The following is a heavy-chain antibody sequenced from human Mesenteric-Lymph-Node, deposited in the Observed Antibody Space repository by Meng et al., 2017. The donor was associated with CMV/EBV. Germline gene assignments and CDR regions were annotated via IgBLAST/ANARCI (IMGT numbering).Heavy chain of an antibody. V-gene: IGHV3-20*04. CDR3: ARSAGQAVPGAIYYYYGMDV. J-gene: IGHJ6*02. CDR2: INWNSGST. Sequence: ESPKISCAASGFTFDDYGMSWVRQAPGKGLEWVSGINWNSGSTGYADSVKGRFTSSRDNAKNSLFLQMNSLRDEDTALYYCARSAGQAVPGAIYYYYGMDVWGQGTTVTVSS. D-gene: IGHD2-2*01. CDR1: GFTFDDYG.